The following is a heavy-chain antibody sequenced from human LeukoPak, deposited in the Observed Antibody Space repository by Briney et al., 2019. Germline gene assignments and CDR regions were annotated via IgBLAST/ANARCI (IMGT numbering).Heavy chain of an antibody. CDR2: ISWNSGSI. D-gene: IGHD3/OR15-3a*01. Sequence: GGSLRLSCAASGFTFDDYAMHWVRQAPGKGLEWVSGISWNSGSIGYADSVKGRFTISRDNAKNSLYLQMNSLRAEDTALYYCAKGGLDWGQGTLVTVSS. CDR3: AKGGLD. CDR1: GFTFDDYA. J-gene: IGHJ4*02. V-gene: IGHV3-9*01.